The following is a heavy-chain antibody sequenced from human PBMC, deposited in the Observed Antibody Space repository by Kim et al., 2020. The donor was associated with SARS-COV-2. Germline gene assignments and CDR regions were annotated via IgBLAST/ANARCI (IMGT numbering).Heavy chain of an antibody. J-gene: IGHJ4*02. V-gene: IGHV4-34*01. Sequence: SETLSLTCAVYGGSFSGYYWSWIRQPPGKGLEWIGEINHSGSTNYNPSLKSRVTISVDTSKNQFSLKLSSVTAADTAVYYCARGWPPINLIAARYNFRFDYWGQGTLVTVSS. CDR2: INHSGST. CDR3: ARGWPPINLIAARYNFRFDY. CDR1: GGSFSGYY. D-gene: IGHD6-6*01.